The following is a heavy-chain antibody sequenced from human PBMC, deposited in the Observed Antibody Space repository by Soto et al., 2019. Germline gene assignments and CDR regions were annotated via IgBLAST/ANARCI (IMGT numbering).Heavy chain of an antibody. D-gene: IGHD3-16*01. CDR1: GFTFSINA. V-gene: IGHV3-23*01. CDR3: GKGTLGAFDI. Sequence: EVQLLESGGGLVQPGGSLILSCVASGFTFSINAMSWFRQAPGKGLEWVSHITSGSGGGTYYADSVKGRFTISRDHANNTLYMQMNSLRVEDTAVYYCGKGTLGAFDIWGHGTLVTVSS. CDR2: ITSGSGGGT. J-gene: IGHJ3*02.